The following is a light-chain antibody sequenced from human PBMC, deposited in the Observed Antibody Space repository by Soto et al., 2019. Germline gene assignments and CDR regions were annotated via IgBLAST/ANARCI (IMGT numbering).Light chain of an antibody. CDR1: QSVSSW. CDR2: KAS. CDR3: QQYDNDSWT. Sequence: DIQMTQSPSTLSASVGDRVIITCRASQSVSSWLAWYQQKPGKAPNLLIYKASTLKSGVPSRFSGSGSGTEFNLTVSSLQPDDFATNYCQQYDNDSWTFGQGTKVEIK. V-gene: IGKV1-5*03. J-gene: IGKJ1*01.